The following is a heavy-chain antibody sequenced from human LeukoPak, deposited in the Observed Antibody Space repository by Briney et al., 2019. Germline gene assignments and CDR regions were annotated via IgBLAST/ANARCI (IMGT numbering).Heavy chain of an antibody. CDR3: ARGGGSYLYYFDY. J-gene: IGHJ4*02. CDR2: IWYDGSNK. CDR1: GFTFSSYG. V-gene: IGHV3-33*01. Sequence: GGSLGLSCAASGFTFSSYGMHWVRQAPGKGLEWVAVIWYDGSNKYYADSVKGRFTISRDNSKNTLYLQMNSLRAEDTAVYYCARGGGSYLYYFDYWGQGTLVTVSS. D-gene: IGHD1-26*01.